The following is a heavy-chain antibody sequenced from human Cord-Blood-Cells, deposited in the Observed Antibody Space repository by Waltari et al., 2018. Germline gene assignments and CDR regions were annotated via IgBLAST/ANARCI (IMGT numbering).Heavy chain of an antibody. CDR1: GYSISSGYY. V-gene: IGHV4-38-2*02. Sequence: QVQLQESGPGLVKPSETLSLTCTVSGYSISSGYYWGWIRQPPGKGLEWIGSIYHSGSTYYNPSLKSRVTISVDTSKNQFSLKLSSVTAADTAVYYCARDGSVPAAIGWFDPWGQGTLVTVSS. CDR2: IYHSGST. J-gene: IGHJ5*02. CDR3: ARDGSVPAAIGWFDP. D-gene: IGHD2-2*02.